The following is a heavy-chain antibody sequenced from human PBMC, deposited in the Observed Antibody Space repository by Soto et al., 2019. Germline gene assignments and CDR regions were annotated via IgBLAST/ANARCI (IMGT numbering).Heavy chain of an antibody. CDR1: GFTFSTSD. CDR3: AKVRGYGDYEDWFDH. J-gene: IGHJ5*02. Sequence: EVQLLESGGGLVQPGGSLRLSCTDSGFTFSTSDMSSGRQAPGEGLQWVSSISDSGNTTYYADSVNGRFTISSDKSKSTIYVQMNSLRVEDTAVYYCAKVRGYGDYEDWFDHWGQGTLVTVSS. V-gene: IGHV3-23*01. CDR2: ISDSGNTT. D-gene: IGHD4-17*01.